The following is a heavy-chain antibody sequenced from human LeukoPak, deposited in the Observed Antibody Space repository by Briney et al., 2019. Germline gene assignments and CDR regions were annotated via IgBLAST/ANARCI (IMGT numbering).Heavy chain of an antibody. V-gene: IGHV3-53*01. D-gene: IGHD2-2*01. J-gene: IGHJ4*02. Sequence: GGSLRLSCTTFRFTFNNYAMSWVRQAPGKGLEWVSVIYVGGSTFYADSVKGRFTISRDNSKNTLYLQMNSLRADDTAVYYCARDHRNAGVFGYWGQGTLVTVSS. CDR3: ARDHRNAGVFGY. CDR2: IYVGGST. CDR1: RFTFNNYA.